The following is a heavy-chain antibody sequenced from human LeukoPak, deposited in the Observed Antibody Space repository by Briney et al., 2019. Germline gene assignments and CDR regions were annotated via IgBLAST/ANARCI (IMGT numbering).Heavy chain of an antibody. J-gene: IGHJ6*02. CDR3: ARGVWHGDYDGMDV. CDR2: INPNSGGT. V-gene: IGHV1-2*02. Sequence: ASAKVSCKASGYTFTGCYMHWVRQAPGQGLEWMGWINPNSGGTNYAQKFQGRVTMTRDTSISTAYMELSRLRSDDTAVYYCARGVWHGDYDGMDVWGQGTTVTVPS. D-gene: IGHD4-17*01. CDR1: GYTFTGCY.